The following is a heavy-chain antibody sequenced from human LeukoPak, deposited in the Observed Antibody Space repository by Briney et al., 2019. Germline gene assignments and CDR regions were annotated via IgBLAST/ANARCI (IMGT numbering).Heavy chain of an antibody. CDR1: GFTFSSYG. J-gene: IGHJ4*02. V-gene: IGHV3-30*18. CDR3: AKDMSSGYSPFDY. D-gene: IGHD3-22*01. CDR2: ISYDGSNK. Sequence: GGSLRLSCAASGFTFSSYGMHWVRQAPGKGLEWVAVISYDGSNKYYADSVKGRFTISRDNSKNTLYVQMNSLRAEDTAVYYCAKDMSSGYSPFDYWGQGTLVTVSS.